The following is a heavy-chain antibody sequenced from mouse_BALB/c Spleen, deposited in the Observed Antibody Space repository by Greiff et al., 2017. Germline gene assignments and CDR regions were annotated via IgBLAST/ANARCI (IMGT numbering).Heavy chain of an antibody. J-gene: IGHJ4*01. CDR1: GYSFTGYY. D-gene: IGHD2-4*01. Sequence: VQLKQSGPELVKPGASVKISCKASGYSFTGYYMHWVKQSHVKSLEWIGRINPYNGATSYNQNFKDKASLTVDKSSSTAYMELHSLTSEDSAVYYCARSPFYDYDGYYAMDYWGQGTSVTVSS. V-gene: IGHV1-31*01. CDR2: INPYNGAT. CDR3: ARSPFYDYDGYYAMDY.